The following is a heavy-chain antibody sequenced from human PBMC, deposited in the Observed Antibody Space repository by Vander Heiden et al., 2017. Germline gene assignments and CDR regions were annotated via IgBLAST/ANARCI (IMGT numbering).Heavy chain of an antibody. D-gene: IGHD2-21*02. CDR1: GCTFSSYA. V-gene: IGHV3-30-3*01. CDR2: ISYDGSNK. Sequence: QVQLVESGGGVVQPGRSLRLSCAASGCTFSSYAMHWVRQAPGKGLEWVAVISYDGSNKYYADSVKGRFTISRDNSKNTLYLQMNSLRAEDTAVYYCARGYNCGGDCIDYWGQGTLVTVSS. J-gene: IGHJ4*02. CDR3: ARGYNCGGDCIDY.